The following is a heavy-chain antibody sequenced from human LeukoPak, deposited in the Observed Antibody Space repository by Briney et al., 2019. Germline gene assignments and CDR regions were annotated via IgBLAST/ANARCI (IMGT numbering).Heavy chain of an antibody. CDR2: IYYSGST. CDR1: GGSISSSSYY. D-gene: IGHD2-15*01. V-gene: IGHV4-39*01. Sequence: SETLSLTCAVSGGSISSSSYYWGWIRQPPGTGLEWIGSIYYSGSTYYNPSLKSRVTISVDTSKNQFSLKLSSVTAADTAVYYCAGDCRSHMDVWGKGTTVTVSS. CDR3: AGDCRSHMDV. J-gene: IGHJ6*03.